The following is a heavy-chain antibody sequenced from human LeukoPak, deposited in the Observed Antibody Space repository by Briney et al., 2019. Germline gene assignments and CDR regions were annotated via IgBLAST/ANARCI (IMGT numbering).Heavy chain of an antibody. CDR2: IYYSGST. Sequence: SETLSLTCTVSGGSISSYYWSWIRQPPGKGLEWIGYIYYSGSTNYNPSLKSRATISVDTSKNQFSLKLSSVTAADTAVYYCARAPQWLFYFDYWGQGTLVTVSS. D-gene: IGHD6-19*01. CDR1: GGSISSYY. J-gene: IGHJ4*02. CDR3: ARAPQWLFYFDY. V-gene: IGHV4-59*01.